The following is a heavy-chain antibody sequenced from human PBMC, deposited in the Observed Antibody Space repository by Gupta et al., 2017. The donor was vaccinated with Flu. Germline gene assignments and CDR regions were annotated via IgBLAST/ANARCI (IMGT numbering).Heavy chain of an antibody. Sequence: QVQLVQSGAEVKKPGASVKVSCKASGYTFTGYYMPWVRQAPGQGLEWMGWINPNSGGTNYAQKFQGRVTMTRDTSISTAYMELSRLRSDDTAVYYCARVGSENYSSGWYSYFDYWGQGTLVTVSS. CDR1: GYTFTGYY. V-gene: IGHV1-2*02. CDR3: ARVGSENYSSGWYSYFDY. D-gene: IGHD6-19*01. J-gene: IGHJ4*02. CDR2: INPNSGGT.